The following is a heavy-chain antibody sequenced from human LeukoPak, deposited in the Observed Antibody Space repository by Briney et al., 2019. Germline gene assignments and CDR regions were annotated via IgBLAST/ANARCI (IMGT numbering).Heavy chain of an antibody. D-gene: IGHD1-1*01. Sequence: SETLSLTCAVSDYSVSSDYYWGWIRQPPGKGLDLIGTIYHSGSTYYNPSLKSRVTISVDTSKNQFSLELSSVTAADTAVYYCARGYDFFDYWGQGTLVTVSS. V-gene: IGHV4-38-2*01. CDR3: ARGYDFFDY. CDR1: DYSVSSDYY. CDR2: IYHSGST. J-gene: IGHJ4*02.